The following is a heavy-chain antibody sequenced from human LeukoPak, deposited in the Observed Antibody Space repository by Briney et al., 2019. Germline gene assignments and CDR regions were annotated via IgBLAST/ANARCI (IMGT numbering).Heavy chain of an antibody. Sequence: ASVKVSCKASRYTSTGYYMHWVRQAPGQGLEWMGWINPNSGGTNYAQKFQGRVTMTRDTSISTAYMELSRLRSDDTAVYYCARDSLDYGDFYFDYWGQGTLVTVSS. D-gene: IGHD4-17*01. CDR2: INPNSGGT. J-gene: IGHJ4*02. V-gene: IGHV1-2*02. CDR3: ARDSLDYGDFYFDY. CDR1: RYTSTGYY.